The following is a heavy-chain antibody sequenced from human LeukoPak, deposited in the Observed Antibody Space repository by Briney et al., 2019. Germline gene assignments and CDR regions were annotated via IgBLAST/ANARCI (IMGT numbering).Heavy chain of an antibody. J-gene: IGHJ4*02. CDR3: ARLPNYGSGSYFDS. CDR1: RFTVSSNY. CDR2: IYSGGST. V-gene: IGHV3-53*01. D-gene: IGHD3-10*01. Sequence: PGGSLRLSCAASRFTVSSNYMSWVRQAPGKGLEWVSIIYSGGSTYYADSVKGRFTISRDNSKNTLYLQMNNLRAEDTAVYYCARLPNYGSGSYFDSWGQGTLVTVSS.